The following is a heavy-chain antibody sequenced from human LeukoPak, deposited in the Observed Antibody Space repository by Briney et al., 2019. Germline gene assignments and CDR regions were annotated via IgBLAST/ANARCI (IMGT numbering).Heavy chain of an antibody. CDR2: IYYSGSA. D-gene: IGHD3-10*01. J-gene: IGHJ6*03. V-gene: IGHV4-39*07. Sequence: PSETLSLTCTFSGGSISSTSYYWGWIRQPPGKGLEWIGCIYYSGSAYYNPSLKSRVTMSVDTSKNQFSLKLSSVTAADTAVYYCARVLWFEELRHFYMDVWGKETTVTVSS. CDR3: ARVLWFEELRHFYMDV. CDR1: GGSISSTSYY.